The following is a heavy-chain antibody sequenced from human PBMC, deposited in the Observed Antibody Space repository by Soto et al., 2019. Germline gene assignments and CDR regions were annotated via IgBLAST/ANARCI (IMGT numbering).Heavy chain of an antibody. Sequence: GGSLRLSCAASGFTFSSYDMHWVRQATGKGLEWVSAIVTAGDTYYPGSVKGRFTISRENAKNSLYLQMNSLRAGDTAVYYCARGDIAAAGCDYWGQGTLVTVSS. J-gene: IGHJ4*02. D-gene: IGHD6-13*01. CDR1: GFTFSSYD. V-gene: IGHV3-13*01. CDR3: ARGDIAAAGCDY. CDR2: IVTAGDT.